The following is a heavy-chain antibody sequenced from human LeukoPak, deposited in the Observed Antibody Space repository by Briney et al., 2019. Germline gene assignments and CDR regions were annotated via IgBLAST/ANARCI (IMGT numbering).Heavy chain of an antibody. D-gene: IGHD4/OR15-4a*01. Sequence: SETLSLTCTVSGDSISNSRHYWSWIRQPTGKGLEWIGRIYPSGDTNYNPSLKSRVTISLDTSKNQFSLILRSVTATDTAMYYCARDGVVTMELDYWGQGTLVTVSS. V-gene: IGHV4-61*02. CDR3: ARDGVVTMELDY. J-gene: IGHJ4*02. CDR2: IYPSGDT. CDR1: GDSISNSRHY.